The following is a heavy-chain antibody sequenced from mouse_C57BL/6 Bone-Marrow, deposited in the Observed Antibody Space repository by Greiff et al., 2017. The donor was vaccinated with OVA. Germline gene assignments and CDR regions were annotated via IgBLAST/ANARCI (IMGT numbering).Heavy chain of an antibody. J-gene: IGHJ4*01. CDR2: INPNNGGT. CDR1: GYTFPDYN. CDR3: ARRDYDYDGGSMDY. V-gene: IGHV1-18*01. Sequence: VQLQQSGPELVKPGASVKIPCKASGYTFPDYNMAWVKQSHGKSLEWIGDINPNNGGTIYNQKFKGKATLTVDKSSSTAYMELRSLTSEDTAVYYCARRDYDYDGGSMDYWGQGTSVTVSS. D-gene: IGHD2-4*01.